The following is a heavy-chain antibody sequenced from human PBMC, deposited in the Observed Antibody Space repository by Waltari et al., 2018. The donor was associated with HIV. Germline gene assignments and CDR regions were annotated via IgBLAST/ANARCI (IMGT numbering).Heavy chain of an antibody. CDR2: ISSSSSTI. Sequence: EVQLVESGGGLVQPGGSLRLSCAASGFTFSSYSMNWVRQAPGKGLEWVSYISSSSSTIYYADSVKGRFTISRDNAKNSLYLQMNSLRAEDTAVYYCARAKQQLVPNWFDPWGQGTLVTVSS. J-gene: IGHJ5*02. CDR3: ARAKQQLVPNWFDP. D-gene: IGHD6-13*01. V-gene: IGHV3-48*01. CDR1: GFTFSSYS.